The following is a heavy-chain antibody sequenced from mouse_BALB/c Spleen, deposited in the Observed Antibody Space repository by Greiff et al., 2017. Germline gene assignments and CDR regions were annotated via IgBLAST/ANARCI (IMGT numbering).Heavy chain of an antibody. CDR3: TREDDSYSLSDY. D-gene: IGHD2-3*01. J-gene: IGHJ2*01. V-gene: IGHV5-6-4*01. CDR2: ISSGGSYT. CDR1: GFTFSSYT. Sequence: EVQLVESGGGLVKPGGSLKLSCAASGFTFSSYTMSWVRQTPEKRLEWVATISSGGSYTYYPDSVKGRFTISRDNAKNTLYLRMSSLKSEDTAMYYCTREDDSYSLSDYWGQGTTLTVSS.